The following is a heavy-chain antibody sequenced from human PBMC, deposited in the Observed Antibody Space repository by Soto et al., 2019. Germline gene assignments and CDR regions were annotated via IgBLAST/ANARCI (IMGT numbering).Heavy chain of an antibody. CDR1: GFIFSNYA. CDR2: ISPSGRTV. CDR3: ARDGGRGSSMDV. V-gene: IGHV3-48*01. Sequence: VHLVESGGGVVQPGRSLRLSCAASGFIFSNYAMDWVRQAPGKGLEWVSYISPSGRTVLYADSVKGRFTMSRDKSKNTVSLQMNSLRAEDTAVYYCARDGGRGSSMDVWGQGTTATVS. J-gene: IGHJ6*02. D-gene: IGHD3-16*01.